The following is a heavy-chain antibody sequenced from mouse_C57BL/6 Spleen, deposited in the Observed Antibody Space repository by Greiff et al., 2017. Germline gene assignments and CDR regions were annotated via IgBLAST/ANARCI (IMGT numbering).Heavy chain of an antibody. CDR2: LWSGGST. V-gene: IGHV2-2*01. J-gene: IGHJ4*01. D-gene: IGHD1-1*01. CDR1: GFSLTSYG. Sequence: QVQLQQSGPGLVQPSQSLSITCTVSGFSLTSYGVHWVRQSPGKGLEWLGVLWSGGSTDYNAAFISRLSISKDNSKSQVFFKMISLQADDTAIYYCARKFTTVVATDYAMDYWGQGTSVTVSS. CDR3: ARKFTTVVATDYAMDY.